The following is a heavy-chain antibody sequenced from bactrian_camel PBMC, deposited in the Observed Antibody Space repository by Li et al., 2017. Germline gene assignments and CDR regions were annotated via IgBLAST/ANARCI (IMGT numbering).Heavy chain of an antibody. J-gene: IGHJ6*01. CDR2: IRKDSSTT. CDR3: AADGWFVGRFRY. Sequence: VQLVESGGGLVQPGGSLRLSCAASGLTLSSHHMIWVRQAPGKGLEWVSYIRKDSSTTNYADSVKGRFTISRDNAKNTLYLQMNGLKTEDTAVYYCAADGWFVGRFRYWGQGTQVTVS. CDR1: GLTLSSHH. V-gene: IGHV3S40*01. D-gene: IGHD3*01.